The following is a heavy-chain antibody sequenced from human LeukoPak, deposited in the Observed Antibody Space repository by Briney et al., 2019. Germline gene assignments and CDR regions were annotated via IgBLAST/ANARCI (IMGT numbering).Heavy chain of an antibody. J-gene: IGHJ4*02. V-gene: IGHV1-18*01. CDR1: GYTFTNYG. D-gene: IGHD3-22*01. CDR3: TRADYYDSSGYSINDY. CDR2: ISAYNGNT. Sequence: GASVKVSCKADGYTFTNYGISWVRQAPGQGLEWMGWISAYNGNTNYAQKLQGRVTMTTDTSTSTAYMQLKSLRSDDTAVYYCTRADYYDSSGYSINDYWGQGTLVTVSS.